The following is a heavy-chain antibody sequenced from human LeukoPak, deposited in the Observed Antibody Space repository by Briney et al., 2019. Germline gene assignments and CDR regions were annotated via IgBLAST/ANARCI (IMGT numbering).Heavy chain of an antibody. D-gene: IGHD3-9*01. J-gene: IGHJ4*02. V-gene: IGHV1-18*01. CDR2: ISAYNGNT. CDR1: GYTFTSYG. Sequence: ASVKVSCKASGYTFTSYGISWVRQAPGQGLEWMGWISAYNGNTNYAQKFQGRVTITADKSTSTAYMELSSLRSEDTAVYYCARDGGYDILTGLSFRPTYYFDYWGQGTLVTVSS. CDR3: ARDGGYDILTGLSFRPTYYFDY.